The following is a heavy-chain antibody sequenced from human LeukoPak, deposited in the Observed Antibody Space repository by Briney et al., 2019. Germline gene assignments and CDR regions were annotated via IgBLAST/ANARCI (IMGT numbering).Heavy chain of an antibody. CDR2: IYSGGST. Sequence: GGSLRLSCAASGFTVSSNYMSWARQAPGKGLEWVSVIYSGGSTYYADSVKGRFTISRDNSKNTLYLQMNSLRAEDTAVYYCAIDSSGYYVHDYWGQGTLVTVSS. CDR3: AIDSSGYYVHDY. CDR1: GFTVSSNY. J-gene: IGHJ4*02. V-gene: IGHV3-53*01. D-gene: IGHD3-22*01.